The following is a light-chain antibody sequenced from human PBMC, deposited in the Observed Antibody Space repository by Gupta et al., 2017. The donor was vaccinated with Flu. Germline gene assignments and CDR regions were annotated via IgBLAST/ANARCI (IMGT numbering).Light chain of an antibody. J-gene: IGLJ2*01. CDR2: EVT. CDR3: CSYAGSSTLI. Sequence: SITISCTGTSSDVGNYNLVSWYQQHPGKAPKLMIYEVTNRPPGVSDRFSGSKSGNTASLTISGLQAEDEADYYCCSYAGSSTLIFGGGTKLTVL. V-gene: IGLV2-23*02. CDR1: SSDVGNYNL.